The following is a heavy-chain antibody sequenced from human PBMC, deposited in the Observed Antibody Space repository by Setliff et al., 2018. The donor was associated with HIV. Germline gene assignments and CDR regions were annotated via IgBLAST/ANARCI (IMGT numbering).Heavy chain of an antibody. D-gene: IGHD5-12*01. V-gene: IGHV4-59*01. Sequence: SETLSLTCTVSGDSIRNDYWTWIRQPPEKGLEWIASISYSGDTNYNPSLMGRVTMSLDVSKNQISLRLTSVIAADTAVYYCARGHEWLRNWGQGALVTVPQ. CDR2: ISYSGDT. CDR1: GDSIRNDY. CDR3: ARGHEWLRN. J-gene: IGHJ4*02.